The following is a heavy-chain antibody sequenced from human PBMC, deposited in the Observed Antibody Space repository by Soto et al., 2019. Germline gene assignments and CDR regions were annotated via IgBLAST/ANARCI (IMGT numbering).Heavy chain of an antibody. V-gene: IGHV3-30-3*01. CDR1: GFTFSSYA. J-gene: IGHJ6*02. CDR3: ARDGDLGALYYYYYGMDV. Sequence: GGSLRLSCAASGFTFSSYAMHWVRQAPGKGLEWVAVISYDGSNKYYADSVKGRFTISRDNSKNTLYLQMNSLRAEDTAVYYCARDGDLGALYYYYYGMDVWGQGTTVTVSS. D-gene: IGHD1-26*01. CDR2: ISYDGSNK.